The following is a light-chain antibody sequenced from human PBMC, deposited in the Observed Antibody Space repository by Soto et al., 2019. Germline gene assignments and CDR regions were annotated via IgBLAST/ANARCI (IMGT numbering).Light chain of an antibody. V-gene: IGLV2-8*01. CDR2: EVN. Sequence: QPALTQPASVSGSPGQSITISCTGTSSDVGGYNYVSWYQQHPGKAPKLMIYEVNKRPSGVPDRFSGSKSGNTASLTVSGLQAEDEADYYCSSYAGSSNVFGTGTKVTVL. CDR3: SSYAGSSNV. CDR1: SSDVGGYNY. J-gene: IGLJ1*01.